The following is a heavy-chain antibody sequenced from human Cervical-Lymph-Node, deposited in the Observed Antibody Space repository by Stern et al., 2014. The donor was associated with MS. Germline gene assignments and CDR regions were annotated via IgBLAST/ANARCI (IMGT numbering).Heavy chain of an antibody. V-gene: IGHV4-59*01. D-gene: IGHD3-10*01. J-gene: IGHJ6*02. CDR2: IYYRGTT. CDR1: GGSISGSY. Sequence: QVQLVQSGPGLVKPSETLSLTCSVSGGSISGSYWSWIRQPPGKGLEWIGYIYYRGTTNYNPSLKSRVSISVDTSKNQFSLKLSSVTAADTAVYYCARWTDGSVRPYYYGMDVWGQGTTVTVSS. CDR3: ARWTDGSVRPYYYGMDV.